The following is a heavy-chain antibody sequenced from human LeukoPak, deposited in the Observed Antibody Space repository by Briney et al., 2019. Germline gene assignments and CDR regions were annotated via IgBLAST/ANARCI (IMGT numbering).Heavy chain of an antibody. D-gene: IGHD1-26*01. CDR2: IYYSGRT. V-gene: IGHV4-59*01. CDR1: GASITSAY. J-gene: IGHJ2*01. CDR3: ARDSDTWFFDL. Sequence: SETLSLTCSVSGASITSAYWSWIRQPPGKGLEWIGYIYYSGRTDYNPSLKSRVTMSLDTSKNHFFLKVSSVTAADTAVYYCARDSDTWFFDLWGRGTLVTLSS.